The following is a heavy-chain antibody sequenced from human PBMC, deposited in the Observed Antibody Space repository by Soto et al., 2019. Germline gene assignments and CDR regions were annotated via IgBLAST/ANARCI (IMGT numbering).Heavy chain of an antibody. CDR1: GGSISSGDYY. CDR3: ALYDILTGYISWFDP. V-gene: IGHV4-30-4*01. CDR2: IYYSGST. D-gene: IGHD3-9*01. Sequence: SETLSLTCTVSGGSISSGDYYWSWIRQPPGKGLEWIGYIYYSGSTYYNPSLKSRVTISVDTSKNQFSLKLSSVTAADTAVYYCALYDILTGYISWFDPWGQGTLVTVSS. J-gene: IGHJ5*02.